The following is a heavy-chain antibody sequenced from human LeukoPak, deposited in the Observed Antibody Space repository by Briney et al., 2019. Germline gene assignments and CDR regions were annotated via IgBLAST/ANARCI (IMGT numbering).Heavy chain of an antibody. D-gene: IGHD3/OR15-3a*01. J-gene: IGHJ4*02. V-gene: IGHV3-30-3*01. CDR1: GFTFSSYA. CDR2: ISYDGSNR. Sequence: PGRSLRLSCAASGFTFSSYAMHWVRQAPGKGLEWVAVISYDGSNRYYADSVKGRFTISRDNSKNTLYLQMNSLRAEDTAVYYCARVGLGPPYYFDYWGQGTLVTVSS. CDR3: ARVGLGPPYYFDY.